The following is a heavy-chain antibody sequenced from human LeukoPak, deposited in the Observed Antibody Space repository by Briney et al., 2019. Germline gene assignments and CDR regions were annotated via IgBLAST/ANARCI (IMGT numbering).Heavy chain of an antibody. CDR1: GFTFSSYA. CDR3: ARDVVHYDILTGYYYYFDY. V-gene: IGHV3-21*01. J-gene: IGHJ4*02. CDR2: ISSSSYI. D-gene: IGHD3-9*01. Sequence: PGGSLRLSCAASGFTFSSYAMNWVRQAPGKGLEWVSSISSSSYIYYADSVKGRFIISRDNAKNSLYLQMNSLRAEDTAVYYCARDVVHYDILTGYYYYFDYWGQGTLVTVSS.